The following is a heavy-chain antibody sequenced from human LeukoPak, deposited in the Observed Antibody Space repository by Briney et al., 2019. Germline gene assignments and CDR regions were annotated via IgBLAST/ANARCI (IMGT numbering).Heavy chain of an antibody. Sequence: SQTLSLTCAVSGGSISSGGYSWSWIRQPPGKGLEWIGYIYHSGSTNYNPSLKSRVTISVDTSKNQFSLKLSSVTAADTAVYYCARGGYYYYYGMDVWGQGTTVTVSS. J-gene: IGHJ6*02. V-gene: IGHV4-30-2*01. CDR1: GGSISSGGYS. CDR3: ARGGYYYYYGMDV. CDR2: IYHSGST.